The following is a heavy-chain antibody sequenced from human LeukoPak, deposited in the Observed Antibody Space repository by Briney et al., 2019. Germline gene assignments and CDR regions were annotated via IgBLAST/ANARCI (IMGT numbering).Heavy chain of an antibody. CDR1: GGSISYYY. J-gene: IGHJ4*02. CDR2: IYYSGST. V-gene: IGHV4-59*01. CDR3: ARLNYDSSGYRYFDY. D-gene: IGHD3-22*01. Sequence: TSETLSLTCTVSGGSISYYYWSWIRQPPGKGLEWIGYIYYSGSTNYNPSLKSRVTISVDTSKNQFSLNLSSVTAADTAVYYCARLNYDSSGYRYFDYWGQGTLVTVSS.